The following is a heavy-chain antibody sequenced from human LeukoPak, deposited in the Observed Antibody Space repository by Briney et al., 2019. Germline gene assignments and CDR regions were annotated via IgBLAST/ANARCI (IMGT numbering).Heavy chain of an antibody. CDR2: FYDSGNT. CDR3: ARGKSRGSHIDY. Sequence: SETLSLTCTVSGGSISSGYYWGWIRQPPGKGLEWIGSFYDSGNTYYNPSLKSRVTISVDTSKNQFSLKVRSVTAADTAVYFCARGKSRGSHIDYWGQGTLVTVSS. CDR1: GGSISSGYY. D-gene: IGHD1-26*01. J-gene: IGHJ4*02. V-gene: IGHV4-38-2*02.